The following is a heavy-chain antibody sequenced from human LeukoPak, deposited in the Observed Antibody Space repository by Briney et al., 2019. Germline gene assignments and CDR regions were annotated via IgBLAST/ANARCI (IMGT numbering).Heavy chain of an antibody. CDR2: INEDGNEK. J-gene: IGHJ4*02. CDR1: GLTFSRFW. V-gene: IGHV3-7*01. CDR3: ATLSYRRFDY. D-gene: IGHD1-14*01. Sequence: PGGSLRLSCAASGLTFSRFWMIWIRQAPGKGLEWVATINEDGNEKWYADSVKGRFTISRDNARNSLYLQMSSLRAEDTAVYYCATLSYRRFDYWGQGALVTVSS.